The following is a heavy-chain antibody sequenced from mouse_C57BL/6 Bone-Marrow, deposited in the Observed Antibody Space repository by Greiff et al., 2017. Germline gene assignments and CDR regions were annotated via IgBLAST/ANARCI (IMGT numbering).Heavy chain of an antibody. D-gene: IGHD1-3*01. V-gene: IGHV1-54*01. J-gene: IGHJ2*01. Sequence: QVQLQQSGAELVRPGPSVKVSCKASGYAFTNYLIEWVKQRPGQGLEWIGVINPGSGGTNYNEKFKGKATLTADKSSSTAYMQLSSLTSEDSAVYYCASGTNRRYWGQGTTLTVSS. CDR2: INPGSGGT. CDR1: GYAFTNYL. CDR3: ASGTNRRY.